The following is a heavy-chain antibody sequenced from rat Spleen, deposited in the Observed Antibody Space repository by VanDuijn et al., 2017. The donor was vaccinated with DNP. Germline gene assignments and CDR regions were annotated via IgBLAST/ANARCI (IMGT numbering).Heavy chain of an antibody. Sequence: QVQLQQSGAELAKPGSSVKISCKASGYTFTSNYISWIKQTTGQGLEYIGYINTGSGNTNYNEKFKGKATLTVDKSSSTAFMQLSGLTPDDSAVYYCARPRVTTVWGYFDYWGQGVMVTVSS. CDR1: GYTFTSNY. D-gene: IGHD1-1*01. CDR3: ARPRVTTVWGYFDY. J-gene: IGHJ2*01. CDR2: INTGSGNT. V-gene: IGHV1-43*01.